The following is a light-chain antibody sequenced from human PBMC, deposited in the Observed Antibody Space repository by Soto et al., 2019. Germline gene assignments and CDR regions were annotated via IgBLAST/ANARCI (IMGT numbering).Light chain of an antibody. CDR3: QQSYSTPLT. CDR1: QSISSY. CDR2: AAS. V-gene: IGKV1-39*01. J-gene: IGKJ4*01. Sequence: DIQMTQSPSSLSASVGDRVTITCRASQSISSYLNWYQQKPGKAPKLLIYAASSLQSGAPSRFSGSGSGTDFTLTISSLQPEDFATYYCQQSYSTPLTFCGGTKVEIK.